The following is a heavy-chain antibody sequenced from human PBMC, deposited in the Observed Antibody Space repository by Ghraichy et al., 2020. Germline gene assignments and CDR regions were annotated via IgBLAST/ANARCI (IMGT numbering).Heavy chain of an antibody. Sequence: SETLSLTCTVSGGSISSYYWSWIRQPPGKGLEWIGYIYYSGSTNYNPSLKSRVTISVDTSKNQFSLKLSSVTAADTAVYYCARGVVRGVIITNRNYFDYWGQGTLVTVSS. J-gene: IGHJ4*02. CDR3: ARGVVRGVIITNRNYFDY. CDR1: GGSISSYY. V-gene: IGHV4-59*01. CDR2: IYYSGST. D-gene: IGHD3-10*01.